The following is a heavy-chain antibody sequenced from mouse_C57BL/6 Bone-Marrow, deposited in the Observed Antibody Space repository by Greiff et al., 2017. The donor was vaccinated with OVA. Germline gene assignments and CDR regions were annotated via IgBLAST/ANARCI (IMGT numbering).Heavy chain of an antibody. V-gene: IGHV10-1*01. Sequence: EVKVVESGGGLVQPKGSLKLSCAASGFSFNTYAMNWVRQAPGKGLEWVARIRSKSNNYATYYADSVKDRFTISRDDSESMLYLQMNNLKTEDTAMYYCVRHPLNYDYWGQGTTLTVSS. CDR2: IRSKSNNYAT. CDR3: VRHPLNYDY. CDR1: GFSFNTYA. J-gene: IGHJ2*01. D-gene: IGHD2-1*01.